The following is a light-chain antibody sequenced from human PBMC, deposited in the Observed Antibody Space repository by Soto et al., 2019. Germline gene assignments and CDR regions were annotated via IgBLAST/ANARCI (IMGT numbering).Light chain of an antibody. CDR1: QSVSNNY. CDR3: QQYGSSPPIT. J-gene: IGKJ5*01. CDR2: GAS. Sequence: EIVLTQSPGTLSLSPGERATLSFRSSQSVSNNYLAWYQPKPGQAPRLLIYGASNRATGIPDRFSGSGSGTDFTLTISRLEPEDFAVYYCQQYGSSPPITFGQGTRLEIK. V-gene: IGKV3-20*01.